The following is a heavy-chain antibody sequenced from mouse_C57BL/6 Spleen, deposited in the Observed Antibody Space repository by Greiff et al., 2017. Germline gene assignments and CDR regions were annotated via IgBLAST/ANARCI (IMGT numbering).Heavy chain of an antibody. CDR3: ARDYGNYERGYAMDY. Sequence: AASGFTFTDYYMSWVRQPPGKALEWLGFIRNKANGYTTEYSASVKGRFTISRDNSQSILYLQMNALRDEDSATYYCARDYGNYERGYAMDYWGQGTSVTVSS. CDR2: IRNKANGYTT. CDR1: GFTFTDYY. D-gene: IGHD2-1*01. J-gene: IGHJ4*01. V-gene: IGHV7-3*01.